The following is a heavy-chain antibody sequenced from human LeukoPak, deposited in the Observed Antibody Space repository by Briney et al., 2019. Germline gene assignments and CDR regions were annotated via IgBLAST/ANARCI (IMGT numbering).Heavy chain of an antibody. CDR1: GGSISSYY. CDR3: ARLHRSGRYYYYYGMDV. Sequence: PSETLPLTCAVSGGSISSYYWNWIRQSPGKGLEWIGYIYYSGSTNYNPSLKSRVTISVDTSKNQFSLKLSSVTAADTAVYYCARLHRSGRYYYYYGMDVWGQGTTVTVSS. J-gene: IGHJ6*02. CDR2: IYYSGST. V-gene: IGHV4-59*12. D-gene: IGHD2-15*01.